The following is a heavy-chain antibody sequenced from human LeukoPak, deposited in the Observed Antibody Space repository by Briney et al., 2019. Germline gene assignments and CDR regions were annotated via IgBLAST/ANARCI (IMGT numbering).Heavy chain of an antibody. D-gene: IGHD3-10*01. V-gene: IGHV4-30-4*01. J-gene: IGHJ4*02. CDR2: IYYSGST. CDR1: GGSISSGDYY. Sequence: PSQTLSLTCTVSGGSISSGDYYWSWIRQPPGKGLEWIGYIYYSGSTYYNPSLKSRVTISVDTSKNQFSLKLSSVTAADTAVYYCARYRVITSLYYFDYWGQGTLVTVSS. CDR3: ARYRVITSLYYFDY.